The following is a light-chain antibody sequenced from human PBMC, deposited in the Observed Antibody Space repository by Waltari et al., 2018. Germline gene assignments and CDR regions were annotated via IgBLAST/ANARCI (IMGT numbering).Light chain of an antibody. V-gene: IGKV1-5*03. Sequence: DIQMTQSPSTLSASVGDRVTITCRASQSISSWLAWYQQKPGTAPKLLIYKASTLESGVPSRFSGSGSGTEFTLTINSLQPDDFATYYCQQYNGYWTFGQGTRWKSN. CDR1: QSISSW. CDR2: KAS. CDR3: QQYNGYWT. J-gene: IGKJ1*01.